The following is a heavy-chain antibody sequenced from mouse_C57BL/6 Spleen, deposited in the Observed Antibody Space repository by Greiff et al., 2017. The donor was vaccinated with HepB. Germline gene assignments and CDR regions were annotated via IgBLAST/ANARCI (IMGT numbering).Heavy chain of an antibody. CDR2: INPSNGGT. CDR3: AREGDYGDYAMDY. CDR1: GYTFTSYW. Sequence: QVQLQQSGTELVKPGASVKLSCKASGYTFTSYWMHWVKQRPGQGLEWIGNINPSNGGTNYNEKFKSKATLTVDKSSSTAYMQLSSLTSEDSAVYCWAREGDYGDYAMDYWGQGTSVTVSS. D-gene: IGHD2-4*01. J-gene: IGHJ4*01. V-gene: IGHV1-53*01.